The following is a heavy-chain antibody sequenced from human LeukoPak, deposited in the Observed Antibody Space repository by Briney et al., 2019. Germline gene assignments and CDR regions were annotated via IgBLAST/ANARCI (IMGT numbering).Heavy chain of an antibody. Sequence: SETLSLTCTVSGGSISTSSYYWGWVRQPPGKGLEWIGEISHRGSTNYNPSLKSRVTISVYTSKNQFSLKLTSVTAADTAVYYCARDHRVWQWLLGWFDPWGQGTLVTVSS. CDR1: GGSISTSSYY. CDR3: ARDHRVWQWLLGWFDP. V-gene: IGHV4-39*07. J-gene: IGHJ5*02. D-gene: IGHD6-19*01. CDR2: ISHRGST.